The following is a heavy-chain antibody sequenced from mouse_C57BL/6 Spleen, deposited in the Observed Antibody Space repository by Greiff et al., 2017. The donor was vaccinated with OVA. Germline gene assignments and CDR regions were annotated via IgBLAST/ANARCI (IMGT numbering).Heavy chain of an antibody. J-gene: IGHJ4*01. CDR1: GFTFSSYA. D-gene: IGHD2-1*01. Sequence: EVKLVESGEGLVKPGGSLKLSCAASGFTFSSYAMSWVRQTPEKRLEWVAYISSGGDYIYYADTVKGRFTISRDNARNTLYLQMSSLKSEDTAMYYCTGNYGIGYYAMDYWGQGTSVTVSS. CDR3: TGNYGIGYYAMDY. CDR2: ISSGGDYI. V-gene: IGHV5-9-1*02.